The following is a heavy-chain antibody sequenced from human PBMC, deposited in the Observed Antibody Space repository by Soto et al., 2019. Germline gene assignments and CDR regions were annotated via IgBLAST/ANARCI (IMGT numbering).Heavy chain of an antibody. V-gene: IGHV4-59*01. Sequence: QVPLQESGPGLVKPSETLSLTCTVSGGSISSYYCSWIRQPPGKGLEWIGYIYYSGSTNYNPSLKSRVTISVDTSKNQFSLKLSSVTAADTAVYYCARAWGYAFDIWGQGTMVTVSS. CDR2: IYYSGST. CDR3: ARAWGYAFDI. J-gene: IGHJ3*02. CDR1: GGSISSYY. D-gene: IGHD7-27*01.